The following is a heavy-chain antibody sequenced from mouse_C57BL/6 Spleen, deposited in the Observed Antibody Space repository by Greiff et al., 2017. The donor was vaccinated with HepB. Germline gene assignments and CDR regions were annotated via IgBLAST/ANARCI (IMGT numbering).Heavy chain of an antibody. CDR2: IYWDDDK. V-gene: IGHV8-12*01. CDR3: ARGDGRSYYAMDY. J-gene: IGHJ4*01. D-gene: IGHD1-1*01. CDR1: GFSLSTSGMG. Sequence: QVTLKECGPGILQSSQTLSMTCSFSGFSLSTSGMGVSWIRQPSGKGLEWLAHIYWDDDKRYNPSLKSRLTISKDTSRNQVFLKITSVDTADTATYYCARGDGRSYYAMDYWGQGTSVTVSS.